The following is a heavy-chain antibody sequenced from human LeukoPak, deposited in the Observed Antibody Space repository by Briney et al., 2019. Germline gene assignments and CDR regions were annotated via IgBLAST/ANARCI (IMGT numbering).Heavy chain of an antibody. Sequence: PGGSLRLSCSASAFTLTFSSYAMHWVRQAPGKGLEYVSTISSNGGDTYYADSVKGRFTISRDNSKNTLYLQMSSLTAEDTAVYYCASGYGSGPYYKGYFDYWGQGTLVTVSS. J-gene: IGHJ4*02. D-gene: IGHD3-10*01. CDR3: ASGYGSGPYYKGYFDY. V-gene: IGHV3-64D*06. CDR1: AFTLTFSSYA. CDR2: ISSNGGDT.